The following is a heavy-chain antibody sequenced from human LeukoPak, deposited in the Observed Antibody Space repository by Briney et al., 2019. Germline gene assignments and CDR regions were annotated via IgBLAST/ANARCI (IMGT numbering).Heavy chain of an antibody. CDR1: GYTFTSYY. V-gene: IGHV1-46*01. J-gene: IGHJ6*03. Sequence: ASVTVSCKASGYTFTSYYMHWVRQAPGQGLEWMGIINPSGGSTSYAQKFQGRVTMTRDMSTSTVYMELSSLRSEDTAVYYCARDRTAAAGRVYYYYYYMDVWGKGTTVTVSS. CDR3: ARDRTAAAGRVYYYYYYMDV. D-gene: IGHD6-13*01. CDR2: INPSGGST.